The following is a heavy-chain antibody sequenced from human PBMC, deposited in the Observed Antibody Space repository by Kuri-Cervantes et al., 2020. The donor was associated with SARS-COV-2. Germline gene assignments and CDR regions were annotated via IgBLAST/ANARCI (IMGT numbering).Heavy chain of an antibody. CDR2: IGPSGTTK. CDR1: GFIFSDYY. CDR3: ARDGQDFWSGYYLYYMDV. V-gene: IGHV3-11*04. Sequence: GESLKISCTASGFIFSDYYMTWIRQAPGKGLEWVSNIGPSGTTKYYADSVKGRFTISRDNAKNSLYLQMNSLRAEDTAVYYCARDGQDFWSGYYLYYMDVWGKGTTVTVSS. J-gene: IGHJ6*03. D-gene: IGHD3-3*01.